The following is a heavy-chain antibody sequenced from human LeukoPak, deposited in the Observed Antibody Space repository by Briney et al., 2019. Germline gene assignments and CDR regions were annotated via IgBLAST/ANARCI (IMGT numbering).Heavy chain of an antibody. CDR3: ARDGLFGGYCSSTSCYGREGFDY. Sequence: GRSLRLSCAASGFTFSSYAMHWVRQAPGKGLEWVAVISYDGSNKYYADSVKGRFTISRDNSKNTLYLQMNSLRAEDTAVYYCARDGLFGGYCSSTSCYGREGFDYWGQGTLVTVSS. CDR1: GFTFSSYA. V-gene: IGHV3-30-3*01. J-gene: IGHJ4*02. CDR2: ISYDGSNK. D-gene: IGHD2-2*01.